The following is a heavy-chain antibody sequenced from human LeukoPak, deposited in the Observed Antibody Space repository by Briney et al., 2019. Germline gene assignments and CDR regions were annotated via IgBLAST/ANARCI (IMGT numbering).Heavy chain of an antibody. CDR2: IYSGDNT. Sequence: GGSLRLSCAASGFTVSSNYMSWVRQAPGKGLKWVSVIYSGDNTYYADSVKGRFTISRDISKNTLYLQMNSLRAEDTAVYYCAKCGPPAYYYDSSGYLEGGYFDYWGQGTLVTVSS. V-gene: IGHV3-66*01. CDR3: AKCGPPAYYYDSSGYLEGGYFDY. CDR1: GFTVSSNY. J-gene: IGHJ4*02. D-gene: IGHD3-22*01.